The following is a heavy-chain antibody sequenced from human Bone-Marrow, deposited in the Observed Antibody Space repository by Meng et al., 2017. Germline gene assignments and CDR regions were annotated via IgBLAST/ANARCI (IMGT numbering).Heavy chain of an antibody. J-gene: IGHJ4*02. CDR2: ISSSGSTI. CDR1: GLTFSSYE. V-gene: IGHV3-48*03. Sequence: GGSLRLSCAASGLTFSSYEMHWVRQAPGKGLEWVSYISSSGSTIYYADSVKGRFTISRDNAKISLYLQMNSLRAEDTAVYFCARESGIAAAGSPSDYWGQGTLVTVSS. D-gene: IGHD6-13*01. CDR3: ARESGIAAAGSPSDY.